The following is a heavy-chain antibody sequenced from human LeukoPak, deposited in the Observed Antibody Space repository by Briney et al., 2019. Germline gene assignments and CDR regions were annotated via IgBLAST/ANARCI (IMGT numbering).Heavy chain of an antibody. CDR3: ARDNDFFDY. CDR1: GGSINTYY. V-gene: IGHV4-4*07. Sequence: SETLSLTCSVSGGSINTYYWSCIRQPAGKGLEWIGRIHSSGSTHYNPSLKSRVTMSLDTPKNQFSLKLISVTAADTAVYYCARDNDFFDYWGQGTLVTVSS. CDR2: IHSSGST. J-gene: IGHJ4*02.